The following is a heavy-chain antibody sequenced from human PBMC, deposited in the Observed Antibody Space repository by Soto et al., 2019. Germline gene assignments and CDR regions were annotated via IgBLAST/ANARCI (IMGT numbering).Heavy chain of an antibody. Sequence: GGSLRLSCAASGFTFSSYVMSWVRQAPGKGLDWVSGISGSGGHTYYADSVKGRFTISRDNSKNTLYLQMNTLRAEDTAVYFCAKDGSYYDSPTESDSWGQGTLVTVSS. J-gene: IGHJ4*02. D-gene: IGHD3-22*01. CDR2: ISGSGGHT. V-gene: IGHV3-23*01. CDR3: AKDGSYYDSPTESDS. CDR1: GFTFSSYV.